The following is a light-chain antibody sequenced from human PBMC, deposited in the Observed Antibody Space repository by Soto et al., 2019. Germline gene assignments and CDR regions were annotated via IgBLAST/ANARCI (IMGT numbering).Light chain of an antibody. V-gene: IGKV1-39*01. J-gene: IGKJ2*01. Sequence: DIQMTQSPSSLSASVGDTVTSTCRASQSISVHLNWYQQKPGKVPKLLIYAASNLQSGVPSSFSGSGSETDFALTISSLQPEDFATYYCQQSYITPYTFGQGTKLQIK. CDR1: QSISVH. CDR3: QQSYITPYT. CDR2: AAS.